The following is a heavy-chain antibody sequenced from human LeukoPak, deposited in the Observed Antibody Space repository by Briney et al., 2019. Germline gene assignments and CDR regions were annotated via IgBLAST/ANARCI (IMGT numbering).Heavy chain of an antibody. D-gene: IGHD2-2*01. CDR3: ARHYCSGISCYHFVY. CDR1: GVSISSYF. J-gene: IGHJ4*02. CDR2: IYYSGST. Sequence: SETLSLTCTVSGVSISSYFWSWIRQPPGKGLEWIGYIYYSGSTNYHPSLKSRLTISGDTSKNQFSLKPSSATAAHRAGYYCARHYCSGISCYHFVYVGEGALLAVSS. V-gene: IGHV4-59*08.